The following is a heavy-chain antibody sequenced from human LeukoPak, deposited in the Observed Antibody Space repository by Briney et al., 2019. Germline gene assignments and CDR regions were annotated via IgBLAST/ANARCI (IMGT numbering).Heavy chain of an antibody. CDR1: GGSISSSSYY. CDR3: ARVVRGVVGGPYLDY. V-gene: IGHV4-39*07. D-gene: IGHD1-26*01. Sequence: SETLSLTCTVSGGSISSSSYYWGWIRQSPGKGLEWIGSIFYTGSTYYSPSLKSRVTISVDTSNNQFSLRLSSVTAADTAVYSCARVVRGVVGGPYLDYWGQGTLVTVSS. CDR2: IFYTGST. J-gene: IGHJ4*02.